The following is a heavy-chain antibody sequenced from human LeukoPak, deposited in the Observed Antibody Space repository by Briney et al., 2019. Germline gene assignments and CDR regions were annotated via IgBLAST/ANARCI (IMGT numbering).Heavy chain of an antibody. V-gene: IGHV1-69*04. D-gene: IGHD3-10*01. Sequence: ASVKVSCKVSGDTFGNFAIHWVRQAPGQGLEWMGRIIPMLETANYAQDFLGGVTMTADKSTNTAYLELSSLRYEDTAIYYCARGGSYYHSIGYYERHADYFLLWGQGTLVTVSS. CDR1: GDTFGNFA. CDR2: IIPMLETA. J-gene: IGHJ1*01. CDR3: ARGGSYYHSIGYYERHADYFLL.